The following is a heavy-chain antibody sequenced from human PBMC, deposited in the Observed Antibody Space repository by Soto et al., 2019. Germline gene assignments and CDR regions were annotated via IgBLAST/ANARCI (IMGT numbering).Heavy chain of an antibody. V-gene: IGHV3-23*01. CDR1: GFTFSSYA. J-gene: IGHJ5*02. CDR2: ISGSGGST. Sequence: EVQLLESGGGLVQPGGSLRLSCAASGFTFSSYAMSWVRQAPGKGLEWVSAISGSGGSTYYADSVKGRFTISRDNSKNTLYLQMNSLRAEDTAVYYCARNYCSSTSCSAGRFDPWGQGTLVTVSS. CDR3: ARNYCSSTSCSAGRFDP. D-gene: IGHD2-2*01.